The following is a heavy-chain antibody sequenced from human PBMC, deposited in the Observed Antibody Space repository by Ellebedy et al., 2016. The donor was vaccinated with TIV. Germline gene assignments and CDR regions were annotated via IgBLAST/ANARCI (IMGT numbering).Heavy chain of an antibody. D-gene: IGHD3-10*01. CDR1: GFTFDNFA. V-gene: IGHV3-23*01. CDR2: ITGSGDRT. CDR3: AKDSGKYGWNSEY. J-gene: IGHJ4*02. Sequence: GESLKISCATSGFTFDNFAMRWFRQAPGKGLEWVSAITGSGDRTFYADSVKGRFTVSRDTSKNTLYLQMNSLRAEDTAIYYCAKDSGKYGWNSEYWGQGTQVTISS.